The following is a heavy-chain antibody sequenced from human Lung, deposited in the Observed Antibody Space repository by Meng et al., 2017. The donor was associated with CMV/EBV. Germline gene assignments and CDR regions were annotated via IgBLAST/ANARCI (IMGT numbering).Heavy chain of an antibody. CDR3: ARDRGDGYNYPLDY. Sequence: GESLKISCAASGFTFSYHAMHWVRQAPGKGLEWVALISYDGSHKYYADSVKGRFTFSRDNSKNTLFLQMSSLRVEDTAVYYCARDRGDGYNYPLDYWGQGTLVTVSS. CDR2: ISYDGSHK. J-gene: IGHJ4*02. V-gene: IGHV3-30*04. CDR1: GFTFSYHA. D-gene: IGHD5-24*01.